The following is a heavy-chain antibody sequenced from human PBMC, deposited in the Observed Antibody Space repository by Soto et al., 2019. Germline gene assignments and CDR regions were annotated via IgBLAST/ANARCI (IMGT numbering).Heavy chain of an antibody. CDR2: FDPEDGET. Sequence: ASVKVSCKVSGYTLTELSMHWVRQAPGKGLEWMEGFDPEDGETIYAQKFQGRVTMTEDTSTDTAYMELSSLRSEDTAVYYCATGPEIRYYYDAFDIWGQGTMVNVSS. D-gene: IGHD3-10*01. V-gene: IGHV1-24*01. CDR1: GYTLTELS. J-gene: IGHJ3*02. CDR3: ATGPEIRYYYDAFDI.